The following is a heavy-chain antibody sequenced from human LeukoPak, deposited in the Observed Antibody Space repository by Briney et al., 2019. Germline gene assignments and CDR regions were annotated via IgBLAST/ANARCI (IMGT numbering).Heavy chain of an antibody. Sequence: SQTLSLTCTVSGGSISSGSYYWSWIRQPAGKGLEWIGRIYTSGSTNYNPSLKSRVTISVDTSKNQFSLKLSSVTAADTAVYYCAREGERTAMVLGDAFDIWGQGTMVTVSS. V-gene: IGHV4-61*02. D-gene: IGHD5-18*01. J-gene: IGHJ3*02. CDR2: IYTSGST. CDR3: AREGERTAMVLGDAFDI. CDR1: GGSISSGSYY.